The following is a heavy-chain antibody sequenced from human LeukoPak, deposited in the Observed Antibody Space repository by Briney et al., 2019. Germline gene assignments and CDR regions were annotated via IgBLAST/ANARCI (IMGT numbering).Heavy chain of an antibody. CDR1: GGSISSGGYY. J-gene: IGHJ4*02. CDR2: IYHSGST. CDR3: VRHLSSVTAHWGPASSLAY. D-gene: IGHD7-27*01. Sequence: PSETLSHTCTVSGGSISSGGYYWSWIRQPPGKGLEWIGYIYHSGSTYYNPSLKSRVTISVDRSKNQFSLKLSSVTAADTAVYYCVRHLSSVTAHWGPASSLAYWGQGSLVTVSS. V-gene: IGHV4-30-2*01.